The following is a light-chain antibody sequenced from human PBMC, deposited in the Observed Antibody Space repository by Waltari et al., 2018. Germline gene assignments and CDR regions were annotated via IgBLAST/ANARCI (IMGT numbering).Light chain of an antibody. CDR3: QQGASFPPT. CDR1: QDISSA. Sequence: EIQMTQSPSSASASVGDRVTLTCRAGQDISSALAWYQQKPGQAPNLLIYAVSSLQSGVPSRFSGSGSGTDFTLTISNLQPADVATYFCQQGASFPPTFGQGTKVEIK. J-gene: IGKJ1*01. CDR2: AVS. V-gene: IGKV1-12*01.